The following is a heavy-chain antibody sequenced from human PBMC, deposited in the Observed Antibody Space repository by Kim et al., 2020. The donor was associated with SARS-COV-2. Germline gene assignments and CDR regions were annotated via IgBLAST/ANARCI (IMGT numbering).Heavy chain of an antibody. CDR2: IKHSGST. J-gene: IGHJ6*02. Sequence: SETLSLTCAVYGWSFSGYHWRWIRQPPGKGLEWIGEIKHSGSTNYNPSLKSRVTMSVDTSKSQFSLKLRSVTAADTAVYYCARGRAGVVPSPILGIGPHYDYYAMDVWGQGTTVTVSS. D-gene: IGHD2-2*02. CDR1: GWSFSGYH. CDR3: ARGRAGVVPSPILGIGPHYDYYAMDV. V-gene: IGHV4-34*01.